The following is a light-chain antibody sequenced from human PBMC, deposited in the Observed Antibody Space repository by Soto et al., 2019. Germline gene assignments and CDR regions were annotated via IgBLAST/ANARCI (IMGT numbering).Light chain of an antibody. Sequence: EIVLTQSPGTLSLSPGERATLSCRASQTVSNNYLVWYQQKPGQAPRLLIYSSSSRATGIPDRFSGSRAGTDFTLTIIGLEPEDFAVDYCQQYDSSSPVTFGGGTKVEIK. CDR2: SSS. V-gene: IGKV3-20*01. J-gene: IGKJ4*01. CDR3: QQYDSSSPVT. CDR1: QTVSNNY.